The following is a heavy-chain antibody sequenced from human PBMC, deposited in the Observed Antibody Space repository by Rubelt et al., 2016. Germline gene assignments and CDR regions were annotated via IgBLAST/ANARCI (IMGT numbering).Heavy chain of an antibody. CDR2: ISAYNGNT. V-gene: IGHV1-18*01. J-gene: IGHJ3*02. CDR3: ARGARRYSMDPRNAFDI. CDR1: GYTFTSYG. D-gene: IGHD4-11*01. Sequence: QVQLVQSGAEVKKPGASVKVSCKASGYTFTSYGISWVRQAPGQGLEWMGWISAYNGNTNYAQKRQGRVTMTTDTSTSTASMELRSLRSDATAVYYCARGARRYSMDPRNAFDIWGQGTMVTVSS.